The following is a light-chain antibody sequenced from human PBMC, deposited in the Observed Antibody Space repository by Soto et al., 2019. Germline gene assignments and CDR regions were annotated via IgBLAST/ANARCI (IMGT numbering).Light chain of an antibody. CDR3: QQYENSPIT. J-gene: IGKJ5*01. V-gene: IGKV3-20*01. CDR2: GAS. Sequence: EIVLTQSPGILSLSPAKRASLSCGPSQSITSSFLAWYQQKPGQAPRLLIYGASSRATGIPDRFSGTGSETDFNLTINRLEPEDFAVYYCQQYENSPITFGQGTRLEIK. CDR1: QSITSSF.